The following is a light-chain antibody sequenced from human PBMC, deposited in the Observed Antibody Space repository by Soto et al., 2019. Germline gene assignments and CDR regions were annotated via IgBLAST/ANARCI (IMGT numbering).Light chain of an antibody. Sequence: DIQLTQSPSSLSASVGDRVTITCQPSQDITNYLNWYQQKPGKAHRLLIAGASKLETGVPSMFSGSLSGTDSRLTIGGLYVEAIATYYCQHYGNLPYTFGQGTKLEIK. CDR2: GAS. V-gene: IGKV1-33*01. CDR3: QHYGNLPYT. CDR1: QDITNY. J-gene: IGKJ2*01.